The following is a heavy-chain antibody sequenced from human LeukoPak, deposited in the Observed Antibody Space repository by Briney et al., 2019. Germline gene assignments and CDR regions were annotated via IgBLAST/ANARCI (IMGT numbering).Heavy chain of an antibody. CDR1: RFTFSNYV. D-gene: IGHD3-3*01. CDR3: ARDDYDFWSGYYHQRAYYGMDV. CDR2: ISGSGRST. Sequence: PGGSLRLSCAASRFTFSNYVMSWVRQAPGGGLECVSAISGSGRSTYYADSVKGRFTISRDNSKNTLYLQMNSLRAEDTAVYYCARDDYDFWSGYYHQRAYYGMDVWGQGTTVTVSS. V-gene: IGHV3-23*01. J-gene: IGHJ6*02.